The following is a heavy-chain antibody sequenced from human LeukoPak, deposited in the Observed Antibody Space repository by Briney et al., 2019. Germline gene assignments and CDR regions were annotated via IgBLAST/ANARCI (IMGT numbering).Heavy chain of an antibody. CDR1: GFTFSSYS. D-gene: IGHD3-10*01. CDR3: AKVLRGVLRVNFDY. CDR2: ITGSGGST. J-gene: IGHJ4*02. V-gene: IGHV3-23*01. Sequence: GGSLRLSCAASGFTFSSYSMNWLRQAPGKGLEWGSAITGSGGSTYYADSVKGRFTISRDNSKNTLYLQMNSLRAEGTAVYYCAKVLRGVLRVNFDYWGQGTLVTVSS.